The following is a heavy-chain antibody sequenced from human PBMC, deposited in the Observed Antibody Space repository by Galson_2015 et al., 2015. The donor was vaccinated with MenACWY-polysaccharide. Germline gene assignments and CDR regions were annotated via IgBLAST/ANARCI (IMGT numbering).Heavy chain of an antibody. CDR1: GFTVSSDY. D-gene: IGHD6-13*01. J-gene: IGHJ4*02. Sequence: SLRLSCAASGFTVSSDYMSWVRQAPGRGLEWVSVIYSGGTTFYIDSVKGRFTISRDNSKNTLYLQMNSLRTDDTAVYYRARASHKGAAGLFDYWGQGTPVTVSS. CDR2: IYSGGTT. CDR3: ARASHKGAAGLFDY. V-gene: IGHV3-66*02.